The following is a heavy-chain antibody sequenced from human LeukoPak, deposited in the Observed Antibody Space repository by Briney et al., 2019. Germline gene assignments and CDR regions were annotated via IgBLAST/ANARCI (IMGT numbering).Heavy chain of an antibody. D-gene: IGHD2-2*01. J-gene: IGHJ6*04. CDR2: IDPSDSYT. CDR3: ARQEYQLLLRGIYYYYGMEV. Sequence: GESLKTSCKGSGYSFTSCWISWMRQMPGKGLEWMGTIDPSDSYTNYSPSFQGHVTISADKSISTAYLQWSSLKASDTAMYYCARQEYQLLLRGIYYYYGMEVWGKGTTVTDSS. V-gene: IGHV5-10-1*01. CDR1: GYSFTSCW.